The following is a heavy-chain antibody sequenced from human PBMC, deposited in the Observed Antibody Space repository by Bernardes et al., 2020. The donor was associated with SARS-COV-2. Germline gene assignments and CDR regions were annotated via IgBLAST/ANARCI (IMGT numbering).Heavy chain of an antibody. CDR2: IYHSGST. Sequence: SETLSLTCAVSGGSISSSNWWSWVRQPPGKGLEWIGEIYHSGSTNYNPSLKSRVTISVDKSKNQFSLKLSSVTAADTAVYYCGTSLGASWNWGLRWGQGTLVTVSS. V-gene: IGHV4-4*02. CDR3: GTSLGASWNWGLR. J-gene: IGHJ4*02. CDR1: GGSISSSNW. D-gene: IGHD1-26*01.